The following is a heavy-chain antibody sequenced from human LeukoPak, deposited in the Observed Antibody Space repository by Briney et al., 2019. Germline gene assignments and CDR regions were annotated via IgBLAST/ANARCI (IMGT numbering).Heavy chain of an antibody. CDR3: ARDGSICSGGSCYDYFDY. CDR1: DGSISSYY. D-gene: IGHD2-15*01. Sequence: SETLSLTCTVSDGSISSYYWSWIRQPAGKGLEWIGRIYTSGSTNYNPSLKSRVTMSVDTSKNQFSLKLSSVTAADTAVYYCARDGSICSGGSCYDYFDYWGQGTLVTVSS. CDR2: IYTSGST. V-gene: IGHV4-4*07. J-gene: IGHJ4*02.